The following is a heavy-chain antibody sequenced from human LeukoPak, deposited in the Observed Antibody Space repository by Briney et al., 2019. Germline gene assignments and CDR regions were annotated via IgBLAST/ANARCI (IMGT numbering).Heavy chain of an antibody. CDR1: GFTFFRFS. CDR3: ARRYNYGGMDV. V-gene: IGHV3-30*04. Sequence: PGGSLGLSCAASGFTFFRFSMHWVRQAPGKGLEWVAVISYDGTNKYYADSVKGRFTISRDNSKNTLYLQMNSLRAEDTAVYYCARRYNYGGMDVWGQGTTVTVSS. D-gene: IGHD5-18*01. CDR2: ISYDGTNK. J-gene: IGHJ6*02.